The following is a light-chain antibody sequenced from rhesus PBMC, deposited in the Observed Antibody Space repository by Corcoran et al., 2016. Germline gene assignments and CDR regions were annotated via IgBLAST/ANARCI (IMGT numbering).Light chain of an antibody. CDR3: QPGYSTPFT. CDR2: AAS. J-gene: IGKJ3*01. CDR1: QDISNA. V-gene: IGKV1-33*02. Sequence: DIQMSQSPSSLSASVGDKVTITCRASQDISNALAWYQQKPGKVPNLLIYAASSLESGVPSRFSGSRAGTDFTLTISSMQPEDFATYYCQPGYSTPFTFGPVTKRDIK.